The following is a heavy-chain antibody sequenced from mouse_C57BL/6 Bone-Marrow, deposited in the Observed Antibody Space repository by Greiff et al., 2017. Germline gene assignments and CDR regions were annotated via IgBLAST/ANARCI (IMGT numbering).Heavy chain of an antibody. J-gene: IGHJ1*03. Sequence: VQLQQSGAELARPGASVKMSCKASGYTFTSYTMHWVKQRPGQGLEWIGYINPSSGYTKYNQKFKDKATLTADKSSSTAYMQLSSLTSEDSAVYYCARPLYYYGSNDWYFDVWGTGTTVTVSS. CDR3: ARPLYYYGSNDWYFDV. CDR2: INPSSGYT. D-gene: IGHD1-1*01. V-gene: IGHV1-4*01. CDR1: GYTFTSYT.